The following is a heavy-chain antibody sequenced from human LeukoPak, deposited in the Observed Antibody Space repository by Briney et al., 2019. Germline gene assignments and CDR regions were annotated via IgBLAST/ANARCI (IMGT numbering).Heavy chain of an antibody. J-gene: IGHJ3*02. CDR2: ISWNSGSI. Sequence: GGSLRLSCAAPGFTVNNNYMSWVRQAPGKGLEWVSGISWNSGSIGYADSVKGRFTISRDNAKNSLYLQMDSLRAEDTAIYYCAKDAVVIPAAGDSFHIWGQGTLVTVSS. CDR3: AKDAVVIPAAGDSFHI. V-gene: IGHV3-20*04. CDR1: GFTVNNNY. D-gene: IGHD2-2*01.